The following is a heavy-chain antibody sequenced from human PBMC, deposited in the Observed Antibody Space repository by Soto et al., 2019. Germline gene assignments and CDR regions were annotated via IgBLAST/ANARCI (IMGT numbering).Heavy chain of an antibody. V-gene: IGHV2-5*01. CDR1: GFSLSTSGVG. J-gene: IGHJ6*02. D-gene: IGHD6-13*01. Sequence: SGPTLVNPTQTLTLTCTFSGFSLSTSGVGVGWIRQPPGKALEWLALIYWNDDKRYSPSLKSRLTITKDTSKNQVVLTMTNMDPVDTATYYCAHSGPSSSRNYYYYYYGMDVWGQGTTVTVSS. CDR3: AHSGPSSSRNYYYYYYGMDV. CDR2: IYWNDDK.